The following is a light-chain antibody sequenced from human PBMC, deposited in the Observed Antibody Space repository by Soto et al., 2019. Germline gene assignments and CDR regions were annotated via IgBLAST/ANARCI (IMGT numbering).Light chain of an antibody. V-gene: IGKV1-39*01. CDR3: QQYYSYPWT. Sequence: DIQMTQSPSSLSASVVDRVTITCRASQGISTYLNWYQQKPGKAPKLLIYAASSLQSGVPSRFSGSGSETDFTLTISSLQPDDFATYYCQQYYSYPWTFAQGTKVDIK. CDR2: AAS. CDR1: QGISTY. J-gene: IGKJ1*01.